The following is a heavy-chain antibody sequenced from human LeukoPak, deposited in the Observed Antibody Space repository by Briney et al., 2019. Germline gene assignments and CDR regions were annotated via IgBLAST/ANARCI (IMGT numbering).Heavy chain of an antibody. V-gene: IGHV3-21*01. CDR3: ARTFYDSSGYYYAGDY. D-gene: IGHD3-22*01. CDR2: ISSSSSFT. CDR1: GFTFSTSS. Sequence: GGSLRLSCAASGFTFSTSSMNWVRQTPGRGLEWVSSISSSSSFTYYADSLKGRFTISRDNAKNSLYLQMNSLRAEDTAVYYCARTFYDSSGYYYAGDYWGQGTLVTVSS. J-gene: IGHJ4*02.